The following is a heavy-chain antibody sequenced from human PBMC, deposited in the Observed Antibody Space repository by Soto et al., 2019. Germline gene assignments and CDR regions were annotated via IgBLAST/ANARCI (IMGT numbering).Heavy chain of an antibody. J-gene: IGHJ6*02. CDR1: GGSFSGYY. V-gene: IGHV4-34*01. CDR2: INHSGST. CDR3: ARGRSSSWYYYGLDV. D-gene: IGHD6-13*01. Sequence: QVQLQQWGAGLLKPSETLSLTCAVYGGSFSGYYWSWIRQPPGKGLEWIGEINHSGSTNYNPSLKSRVTIPVDTSKNQFSLNLNSVTAADTAVYYCARGRSSSWYYYGLDVWGQGTTVTVSS.